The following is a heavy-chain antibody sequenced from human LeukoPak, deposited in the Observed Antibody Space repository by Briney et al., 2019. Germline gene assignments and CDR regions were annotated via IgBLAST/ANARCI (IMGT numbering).Heavy chain of an antibody. CDR2: IHSGGGT. CDR3: ASRDRGYYYGMDV. V-gene: IGHV3-66*01. J-gene: IGHJ6*02. Sequence: GGSLRLSCAASGFTVGSNYMSWVRQAPGKGLEWVSVIHSGGGTYYADSVRGRFTISRDNSKNTLYLQMNSLRAEDTAVYYCASRDRGYYYGMDVWGQGTTVTVSS. CDR1: GFTVGSNY. D-gene: IGHD3-10*01.